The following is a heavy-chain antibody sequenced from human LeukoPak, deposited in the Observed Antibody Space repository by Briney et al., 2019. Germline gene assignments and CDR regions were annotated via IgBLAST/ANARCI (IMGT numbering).Heavy chain of an antibody. CDR2: ISAYNGNT. D-gene: IGHD6-13*01. CDR3: ASNIAAAGTVWFDP. CDR1: GYTFTSYG. V-gene: IGHV1-18*01. J-gene: IGHJ5*02. Sequence: ASVKVSCKASGYTFTSYGISWVRQAPGQGLKWMGWISAYNGNTNYAQKLQGRVTVTTDTSTSTAYMELRSLRSDDTAVYYCASNIAAAGTVWFDPWGQGTLVTVSS.